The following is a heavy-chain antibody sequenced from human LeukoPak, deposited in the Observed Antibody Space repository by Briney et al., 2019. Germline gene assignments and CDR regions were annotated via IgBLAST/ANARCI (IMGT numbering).Heavy chain of an antibody. Sequence: GGSLRLSCAASGFTFSSYSMNWVRQAPGKGLEWVSSISSSSSYICYADSVKGRFTISRDNAKNSLYLQMNSLRAEDTAVYYCARDLVSSAGGFDYWGQGTLVTVSS. D-gene: IGHD6-6*01. CDR3: ARDLVSSAGGFDY. V-gene: IGHV3-21*01. CDR2: ISSSSSYI. J-gene: IGHJ4*02. CDR1: GFTFSSYS.